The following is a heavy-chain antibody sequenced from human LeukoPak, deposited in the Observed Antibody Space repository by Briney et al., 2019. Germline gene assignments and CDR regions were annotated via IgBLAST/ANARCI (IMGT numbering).Heavy chain of an antibody. CDR2: IYYSGST. D-gene: IGHD2-2*01. Sequence: PSETLSLTCTVSGGSISSGDYYWSWIRQPPGKGLEWIGYIYYSGSTYYNPSLKSRVTVSVDTSKNQFSLKLSSVTAADTAVYYCARGCGSTSCYDFDTWGQGTMVTVSS. V-gene: IGHV4-30-4*01. J-gene: IGHJ3*02. CDR1: GGSISSGDYY. CDR3: ARGCGSTSCYDFDT.